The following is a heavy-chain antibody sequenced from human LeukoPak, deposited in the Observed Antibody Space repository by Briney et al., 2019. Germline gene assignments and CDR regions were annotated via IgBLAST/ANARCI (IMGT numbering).Heavy chain of an antibody. CDR1: GFTFSSYG. V-gene: IGHV3-33*01. J-gene: IGHJ6*02. Sequence: GGSLRLSCAASGFTFSSYGMHWVRQAPGKGLEWVAVIWYDGSNKYYADSVKGRLTISRDNSKNTLYLQMNSLRAEDTAVYYCARERFLEWLTNYYYYGMDVWGQGTTVTVSS. CDR2: IWYDGSNK. D-gene: IGHD3-3*01. CDR3: ARERFLEWLTNYYYYGMDV.